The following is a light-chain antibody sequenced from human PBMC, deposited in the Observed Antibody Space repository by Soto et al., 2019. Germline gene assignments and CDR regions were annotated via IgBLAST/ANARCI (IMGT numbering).Light chain of an antibody. V-gene: IGLV2-8*01. CDR2: EVT. J-gene: IGLJ3*02. CDR3: SSYAASHNSYSV. Sequence: QSALTQPPSASGSPGHSVTISCTGTSSDVGGYNYVSWYQQYPGRAPKLMIYEVTKRPSGVPDRFSGSKSGNTASLTVSGLQAEDEADYYCSSYAASHNSYSVFVGAPK. CDR1: SSDVGGYNY.